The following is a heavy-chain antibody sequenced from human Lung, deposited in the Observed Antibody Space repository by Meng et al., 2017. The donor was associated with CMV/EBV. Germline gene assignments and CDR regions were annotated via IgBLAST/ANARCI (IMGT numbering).Heavy chain of an antibody. D-gene: IGHD3-3*02. J-gene: IGHJ3*02. V-gene: IGHV1-2*02. Sequence: SVKVSCXASAYTFIGYNMHWVRQAPGQGLEWVGWVNPNSGVTGYAQKFLGRVTMTSDTSITTAYMELTRLTYDDTAVYYCARHFPSGLDGFDIWGQGTVVTGSS. CDR3: ARHFPSGLDGFDI. CDR2: VNPNSGVT. CDR1: AYTFIGYN.